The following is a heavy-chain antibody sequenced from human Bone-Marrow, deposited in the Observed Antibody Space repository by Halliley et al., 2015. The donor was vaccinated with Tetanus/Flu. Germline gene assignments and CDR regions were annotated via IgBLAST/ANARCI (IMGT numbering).Heavy chain of an antibody. CDR1: GGSFTTYW. CDR2: IYPGDSDT. J-gene: IGHJ4*02. Sequence: VQLVQSGAEVKKPGSSVKVSCKGSGGSFTTYWIGWVRQVPGQGLELMGLIYPGDSDTWYSPSFQGQVIISADKSVTSAYLQWTPLKASDTAIYYCAALIAASHFTDYWGQGTLVTVSS. CDR3: AALIAASHFTDY. D-gene: IGHD6-13*01. V-gene: IGHV5-51*01.